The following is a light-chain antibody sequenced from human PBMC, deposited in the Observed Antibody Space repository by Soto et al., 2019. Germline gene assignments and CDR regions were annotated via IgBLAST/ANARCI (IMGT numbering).Light chain of an antibody. Sequence: DIVMTQSPDSLAVSLGERATINCKSSQSILYSPNNKNYLAWYQQKPGQPPKLLIYWASTRESGVPDRFSGSGSGTDLTLTISSLQAEDVAVYYCQQYYNAPQIFRRGTKVEIK. V-gene: IGKV4-1*01. CDR1: QSILYSPNNKNY. CDR2: WAS. CDR3: QQYYNAPQI. J-gene: IGKJ1*01.